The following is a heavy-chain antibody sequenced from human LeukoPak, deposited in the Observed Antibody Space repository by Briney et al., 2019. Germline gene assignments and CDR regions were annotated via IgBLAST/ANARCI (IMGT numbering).Heavy chain of an antibody. CDR2: IYYSGST. Sequence: SETLSLTCTVSGGSISSSSYYWGWIRQPPGKGLEWIGSIYYSGSTYYNPSLKSRVTISVDTSKNQFSLKLSSVTAADTAVYYCARGDIVVVPAAWADWCFDLWGRGTLVTVSS. D-gene: IGHD2-2*01. CDR3: ARGDIVVVPAAWADWCFDL. J-gene: IGHJ2*01. CDR1: GGSISSSSYY. V-gene: IGHV4-39*01.